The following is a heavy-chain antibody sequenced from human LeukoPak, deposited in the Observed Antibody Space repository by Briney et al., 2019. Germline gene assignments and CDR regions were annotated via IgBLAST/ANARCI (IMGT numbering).Heavy chain of an antibody. J-gene: IGHJ4*02. V-gene: IGHV4-34*01. CDR3: ARVRGYSYGQYYFDY. D-gene: IGHD5-18*01. CDR2: INHSGST. CDR1: GGSFSGYY. Sequence: SETLSLTCAVYGGSFSGYYWSWIRQPPGKGLEWIGEINHSGSTNYNPSLKRRVTISVDTSKNQFSLKLSSVTAADTAVYYCARVRGYSYGQYYFDYWGQGTLVTVSS.